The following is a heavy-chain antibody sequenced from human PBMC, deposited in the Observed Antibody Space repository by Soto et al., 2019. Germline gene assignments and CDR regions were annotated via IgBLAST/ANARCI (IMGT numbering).Heavy chain of an antibody. CDR1: GGSISGVGYY. V-gene: IGHV4-31*03. Sequence: SEPLSLTCTVSGGSISGVGYYWSWISQHPGKGLEWIGYIYYSGSTYYNPSLKSRVTISVDTSKNQFSLKLSSVTAADTAVYYCARVGSYYGSLWFDPWGQGTLVTVSS. CDR3: ARVGSYYGSLWFDP. D-gene: IGHD3-10*01. CDR2: IYYSGST. J-gene: IGHJ5*02.